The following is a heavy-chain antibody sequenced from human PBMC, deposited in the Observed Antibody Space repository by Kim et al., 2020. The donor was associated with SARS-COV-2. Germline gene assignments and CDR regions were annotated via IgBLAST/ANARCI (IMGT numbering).Heavy chain of an antibody. CDR3: ARDSGYYDILTGYLPIRSYYYYGMDV. CDR2: INPIRGIT. J-gene: IGHJ6*02. D-gene: IGHD3-9*01. V-gene: IGHV1-69*04. Sequence: SVKVSCKASGCTFSSYAISWVRQATGQGLEWMGRINPIRGITNYAQKFQGRVTITADTSMSTAYMELSSLRSEDTAVYYCARDSGYYDILTGYLPIRSYYYYGMDVWGQGTTVTVSS. CDR1: GCTFSSYA.